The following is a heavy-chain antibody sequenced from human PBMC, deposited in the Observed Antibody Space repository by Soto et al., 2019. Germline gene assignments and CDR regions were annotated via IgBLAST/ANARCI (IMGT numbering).Heavy chain of an antibody. J-gene: IGHJ4*02. CDR1: GYTFTSYG. Sequence: ASVKVSCKASGYTFTSYGISWVRQAPGQGLEWMGWISAYNGNTNYAQKLQGRVTMTTDTSTSTAYMELRSLRSDDTAVYYCARDLMRFAPQWLVQKPFAYWGQGTLVTVSS. CDR2: ISAYNGNT. V-gene: IGHV1-18*01. D-gene: IGHD6-19*01. CDR3: ARDLMRFAPQWLVQKPFAY.